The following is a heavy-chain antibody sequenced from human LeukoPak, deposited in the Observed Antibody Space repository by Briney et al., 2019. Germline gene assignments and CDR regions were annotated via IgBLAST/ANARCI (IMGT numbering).Heavy chain of an antibody. J-gene: IGHJ4*02. V-gene: IGHV1-2*02. D-gene: IGHD2-15*01. CDR1: GYTFTDYY. CDR3: ARGDIVVVVARYPDY. Sequence: ASVKVSCKASGYTFTDYYMHWVRQAPGQGLEWMGWINPNSGGTNYAQKFQGRVTMTRDTSISTAYMELSRLRSDDTAVYYCARGDIVVVVARYPDYWGQGTLVTVSS. CDR2: INPNSGGT.